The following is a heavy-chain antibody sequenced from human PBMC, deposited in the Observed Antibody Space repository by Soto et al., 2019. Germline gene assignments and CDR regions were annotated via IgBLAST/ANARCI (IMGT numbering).Heavy chain of an antibody. Sequence: GSGPTLVNPTQTLTLTCTFSGFSLSTSAMCVSWIRQPPGKALEWLGIIFWDDDKRYRPSLKSRLTITKDTSKNQLVLTMTNMDPVDTATYYCAHLPWKQLWPRAPVVNWGQGTPVTVSS. CDR2: IFWDDDK. V-gene: IGHV2-5*08. CDR3: AHLPWKQLWPRAPVVN. J-gene: IGHJ4*02. D-gene: IGHD5-18*01. CDR1: GFSLSTSAMC.